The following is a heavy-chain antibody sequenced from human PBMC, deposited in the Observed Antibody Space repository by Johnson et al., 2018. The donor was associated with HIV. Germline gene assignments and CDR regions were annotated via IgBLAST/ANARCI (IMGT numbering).Heavy chain of an antibody. V-gene: IGHV3-30-3*01. CDR3: ARAPEGDAFDI. J-gene: IGHJ3*02. CDR2: ISYEGSKK. Sequence: QVQLVESGGGVVQPGRSLRLSCAASGFTFSSYAMHWVRQAPGKGLEWVAVISYEGSKKYYADSVKGRFTISRDNSKNTLYLQMNSLRAEDTAVYYCARAPEGDAFDIWGQGTMVTVSS. CDR1: GFTFSSYA.